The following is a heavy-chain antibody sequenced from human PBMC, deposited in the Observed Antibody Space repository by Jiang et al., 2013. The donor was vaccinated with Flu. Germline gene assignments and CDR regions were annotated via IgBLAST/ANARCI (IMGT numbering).Heavy chain of an antibody. CDR1: GGSISSYY. CDR3: ARDRFVRPYYDYVWGSYLPDYYYYYGMDV. J-gene: IGHJ6*01. D-gene: IGHD3-16*02. V-gene: IGHV4-59*01. Sequence: GPGLVKPSETLSLTCTVSGGSISSYYWSWIRQPPGKGLEWIGYIYYSGSTNYNPSLKSRVTISVDTSKNQFSLKLSSVTAADTAVYYCARDRFVRPYYDYVWGSYLPDYYYYYGMDVWG. CDR2: IYYSGST.